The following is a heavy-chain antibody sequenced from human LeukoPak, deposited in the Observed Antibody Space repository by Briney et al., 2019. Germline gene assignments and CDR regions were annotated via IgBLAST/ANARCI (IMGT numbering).Heavy chain of an antibody. CDR1: GCSFTSYW. J-gene: IGHJ4*02. V-gene: IGHV5-51*01. CDR2: IYPGDSDI. CDR3: ARHMNEIYDILTGYYTDVIFDY. Sequence: GESLKISCKGSGCSFTSYWIGWVRQMPGKGLEWMGIIYPGDSDIRYSPSFQGQVTISADKSISTAYLQWSSLKASDTAMYYCARHMNEIYDILTGYYTDVIFDYWGQGTLVTVSS. D-gene: IGHD3-9*01.